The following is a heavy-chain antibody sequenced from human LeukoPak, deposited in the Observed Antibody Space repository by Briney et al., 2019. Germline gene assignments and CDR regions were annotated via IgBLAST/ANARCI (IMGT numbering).Heavy chain of an antibody. J-gene: IGHJ3*02. CDR1: GGSFSGYY. Sequence: SETLSLTCAVYGGSFSGYYWSWIRQPPGKGLEWIGEINHSGSTNYNPSLKSRVTISVDTSKNQFSLKLSSVTAADTAVYYCASYGYNPDAFDIWGQGTMVTVPS. CDR2: INHSGST. D-gene: IGHD5-24*01. CDR3: ASYGYNPDAFDI. V-gene: IGHV4-34*01.